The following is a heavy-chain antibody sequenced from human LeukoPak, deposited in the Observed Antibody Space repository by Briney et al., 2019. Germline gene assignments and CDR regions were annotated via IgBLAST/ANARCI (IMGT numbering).Heavy chain of an antibody. V-gene: IGHV4-59*08. J-gene: IGHJ4*02. Sequence: SETLSLTCPVSGGSISSSYWSWIRQPPGKGLEWIGYIFYSGSTNYNPSLRRRVTISVDTSKNQFSLKLSSVTAADTAVYYCARLNYYDSSGYAPYFDYWGQGTLVTVSS. CDR1: GGSISSSY. CDR2: IFYSGST. CDR3: ARLNYYDSSGYAPYFDY. D-gene: IGHD3-22*01.